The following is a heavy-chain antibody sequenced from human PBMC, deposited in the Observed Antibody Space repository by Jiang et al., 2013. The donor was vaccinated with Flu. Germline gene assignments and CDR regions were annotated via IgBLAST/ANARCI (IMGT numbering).Heavy chain of an antibody. D-gene: IGHD3-10*01. CDR2: VYPGDSKT. Sequence: GAEVKKPGESLKISCKGSGSSLTGYWIAWVRQTPGKGLECMGIVYPGDSKTKYNPSFQGQVTLSADKSISTAYLQWSRLKASDTAIYYCARLTDGSGNSNWLDPWGQGTLVTVSS. CDR1: GSSLTGYW. J-gene: IGHJ5*02. V-gene: IGHV5-51*03. CDR3: ARLTDGSGNSNWLDP.